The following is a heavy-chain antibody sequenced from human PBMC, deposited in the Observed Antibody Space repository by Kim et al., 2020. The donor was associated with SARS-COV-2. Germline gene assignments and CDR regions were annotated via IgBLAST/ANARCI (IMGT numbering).Heavy chain of an antibody. V-gene: IGHV3-23*01. CDR3: AKDLLYVPGRGYFDS. J-gene: IGHJ4*02. Sequence: GGSLRLSCAASGFAFGDYAMSWVRRAPGKGLEWVSALSGSIPDAKYADSVRGRFTISRDNSKNTLFLQMDRLRVDDTAVYYFAKDLLYVPGRGYFDSWGQGVVVTVSS. CDR1: GFAFGDYA. D-gene: IGHD3-10*01. CDR2: LSGSIPDA.